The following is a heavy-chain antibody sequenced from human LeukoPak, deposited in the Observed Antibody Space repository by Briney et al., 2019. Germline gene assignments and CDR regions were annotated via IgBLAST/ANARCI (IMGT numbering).Heavy chain of an antibody. Sequence: GGSLRLSCAASGFTFSDYYMSWIRQAPGKGLEWVAVIWYDGSNKYYAASVKGRFSISRDNSKNTLYLQMNSLRAEDTAVYYCARDRGSGTFQGGYFDYWGQGTLVTVSS. CDR2: IWYDGSNK. J-gene: IGHJ4*02. CDR1: GFTFSDYY. CDR3: ARDRGSGTFQGGYFDY. D-gene: IGHD3-16*01. V-gene: IGHV3-33*08.